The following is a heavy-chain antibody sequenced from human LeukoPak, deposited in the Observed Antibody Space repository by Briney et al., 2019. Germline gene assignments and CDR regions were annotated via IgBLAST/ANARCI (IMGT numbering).Heavy chain of an antibody. V-gene: IGHV3-30*03. CDR3: ASPLSLSGYSYGYEY. J-gene: IGHJ4*02. Sequence: GGSLRLSCAASGFTFSSYGMHWVRQAPGKGLEWVAVISYDGSNKYYADSVKGRFTISRDNSKNTLYLQMNSLRAEDTAVYYCASPLSLSGYSYGYEYWGQGTLVTVSS. D-gene: IGHD5-18*01. CDR2: ISYDGSNK. CDR1: GFTFSSYG.